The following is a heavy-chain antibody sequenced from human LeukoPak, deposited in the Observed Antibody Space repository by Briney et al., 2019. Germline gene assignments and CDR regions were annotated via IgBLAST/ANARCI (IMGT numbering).Heavy chain of an antibody. Sequence: ASVKVSCKASGGTFSSYAISWVRQAPGQGLEWMGGIIPIFGTANYAQKFQGRVTITADESTSTAYMELSSLRSEDTAVYYCARLGYCSGGSCYGYWFDPWGQGTRVTVSS. V-gene: IGHV1-69*13. J-gene: IGHJ5*02. CDR2: IIPIFGTA. CDR3: ARLGYCSGGSCYGYWFDP. D-gene: IGHD2-15*01. CDR1: GGTFSSYA.